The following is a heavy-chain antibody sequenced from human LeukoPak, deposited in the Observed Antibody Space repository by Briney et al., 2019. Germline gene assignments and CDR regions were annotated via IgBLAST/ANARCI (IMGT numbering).Heavy chain of an antibody. CDR1: GFMFTAHD. J-gene: IGHJ4*02. Sequence: GGSLRLSCGASGFMFTAHDMHWVRQAPGKGLEWVAFIQNDGSDKYYADSVKGRFTISRDNSKNTLYLQVNSLRREDTAVYFCAKPSGSGVDYWGQGTRVTVSS. CDR3: AKPSGSGVDY. CDR2: IQNDGSDK. D-gene: IGHD1-26*01. V-gene: IGHV3-30*02.